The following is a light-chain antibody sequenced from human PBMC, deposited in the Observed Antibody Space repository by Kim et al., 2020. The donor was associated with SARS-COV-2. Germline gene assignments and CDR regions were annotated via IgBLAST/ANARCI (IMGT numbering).Light chain of an antibody. CDR1: KSVRSNY. CDR3: HQYSQSPAT. CDR2: GVS. J-gene: IGKJ2*01. V-gene: IGKV3-20*01. Sequence: LSPGERVTISCSARKSVRSNYWAWYQQTPGRAPRLVMFGVSSRATGIPAMFSGSGSGTDFTLTISRLESEDLAVYYCHQYSQSPATFGQGTKLEI.